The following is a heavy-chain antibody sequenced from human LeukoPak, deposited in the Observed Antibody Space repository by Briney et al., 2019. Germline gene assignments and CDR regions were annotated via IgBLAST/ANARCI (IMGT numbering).Heavy chain of an antibody. Sequence: PSQTLSLTSTVSGGSTSSGSYYWSWIRQPAGKGLEWIGRIYTSGSTNYNPSLKSRVTISVDTSKNQFSLKLSSVTAADTAVYYCARGGIAAAVTDYWGQGTLVTVSS. D-gene: IGHD6-13*01. CDR3: ARGGIAAAVTDY. CDR1: GGSTSSGSYY. V-gene: IGHV4-61*02. J-gene: IGHJ4*02. CDR2: IYTSGST.